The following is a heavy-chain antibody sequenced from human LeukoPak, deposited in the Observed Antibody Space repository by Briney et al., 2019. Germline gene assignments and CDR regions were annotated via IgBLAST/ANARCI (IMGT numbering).Heavy chain of an antibody. Sequence: GGSLRLSCAASGFTFSEYWMHWVRQVPGKGLLWVSRINGDADTTMYADSVKGRFTTSRDNDKNTLYLQMDGLTPDDTGVYFCARASYAGYQFWGQGALVTVSA. V-gene: IGHV3-74*03. D-gene: IGHD5-12*01. CDR2: INGDADTT. CDR3: ARASYAGYQF. CDR1: GFTFSEYW. J-gene: IGHJ4*02.